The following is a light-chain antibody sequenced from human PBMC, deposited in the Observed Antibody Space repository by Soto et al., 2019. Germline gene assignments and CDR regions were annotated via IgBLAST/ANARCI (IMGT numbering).Light chain of an antibody. CDR3: CSYGGSRAV. Sequence: QSVLTQPASVSGSPGQSITISCTGTSSDVGSHNLVSWYQQHPGQALKLMIYEVSKRPLGVSTRFSASKSGNTASLTIAGLQAEDEADYYCCSYGGSRAVFGGGAQLTVL. CDR2: EVS. J-gene: IGLJ7*01. V-gene: IGLV2-23*02. CDR1: SSDVGSHNL.